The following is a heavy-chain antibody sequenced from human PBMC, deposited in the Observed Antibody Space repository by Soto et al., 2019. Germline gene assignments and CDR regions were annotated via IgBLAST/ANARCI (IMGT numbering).Heavy chain of an antibody. Sequence: EASVKVSCKASGGTFSSYAISWVRQAPGQGLEWMGGIIPIFGTANYAQKFQGRVTITADESTSTAYMELSSLRSEDTAVYYCVRYSWNDKNFDYWGQGTLVTVSS. CDR3: VRYSWNDKNFDY. CDR2: IIPIFGTA. D-gene: IGHD1-20*01. J-gene: IGHJ4*02. CDR1: GGTFSSYA. V-gene: IGHV1-69*13.